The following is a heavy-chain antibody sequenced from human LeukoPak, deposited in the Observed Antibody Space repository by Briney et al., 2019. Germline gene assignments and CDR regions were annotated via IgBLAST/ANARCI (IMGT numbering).Heavy chain of an antibody. J-gene: IGHJ5*02. CDR3: AREAVAGGAYNWFDP. CDR1: GGSISSYY. Sequence: PSETLSLTCTVSGGSISSYYWSWIRQPPGKGLEWIGYIYYSGSTNYNPSLKSRVTISVDTSKNQFSLKLSSVTAADTAVYYCAREAVAGGAYNWFDPWGQGTLVTVSS. CDR2: IYYSGST. V-gene: IGHV4-59*12. D-gene: IGHD6-19*01.